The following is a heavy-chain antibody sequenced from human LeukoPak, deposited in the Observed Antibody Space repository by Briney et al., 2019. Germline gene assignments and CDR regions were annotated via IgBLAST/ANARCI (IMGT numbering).Heavy chain of an antibody. J-gene: IGHJ4*02. CDR2: TSGNGGST. CDR3: AKPPPDSSSWLFDY. CDR1: GFTFSTYA. Sequence: GGSLRLSCAASGFTFSTYAMSWVRQAPGKGLEWVSTTSGNGGSTYYADSVKGRFTISRDNSKNTLYLQMNSLRAEDTAVYYCAKPPPDSSSWLFDYWGQGTLVTVSS. V-gene: IGHV3-23*01. D-gene: IGHD6-13*01.